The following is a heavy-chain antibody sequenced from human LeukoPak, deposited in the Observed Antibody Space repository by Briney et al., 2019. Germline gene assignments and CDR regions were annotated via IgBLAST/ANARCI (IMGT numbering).Heavy chain of an antibody. V-gene: IGHV3-48*01. Sequence: PGGSLRLSCAASGFTFSSYSMNWVRQAPGKGLEWLSYISSSSRTIYYADSVKGRFTISRDNANNSLYLPMNSLRAEDTALYHCPLCWELTRRYFDYWGQGTLVTVSS. J-gene: IGHJ4*02. D-gene: IGHD1-26*01. CDR1: GFTFSSYS. CDR2: ISSSSRTI. CDR3: PLCWELTRRYFDY.